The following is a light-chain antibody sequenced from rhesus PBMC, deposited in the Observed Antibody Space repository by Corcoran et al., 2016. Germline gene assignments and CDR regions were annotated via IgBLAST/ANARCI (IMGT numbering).Light chain of an antibody. V-gene: IGKV1-28*01. CDR2: AAS. CDR3: LQHNSYPWT. CDR1: QGISSY. J-gene: IGKJ1*01. Sequence: DIQMTQSPSSLSASVGVTVTITCRAIQGISSYLNCFQQKPGKAPKLLIYAASILESGVPSRFSGSVSGTEFTHTLSSLQPEDFAAYYCLQHNSYPWTFGRGTKVEIE.